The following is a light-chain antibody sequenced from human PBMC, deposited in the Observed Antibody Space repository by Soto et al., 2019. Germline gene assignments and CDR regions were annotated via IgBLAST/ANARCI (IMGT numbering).Light chain of an antibody. CDR2: LNSDGSH. CDR1: TGHSNYA. CDR3: QTWGSGIVV. V-gene: IGLV4-69*01. J-gene: IGLJ2*01. Sequence: QLVLTQSPSASASLVASVTLTCTLSTGHSNYAIAWHQQQSEKGPRYLMKLNSDGSHSKGDGIPDRFSGASSGAERYLTFSSLQSADEADYYCQTWGSGIVVFGGGTKLTVL.